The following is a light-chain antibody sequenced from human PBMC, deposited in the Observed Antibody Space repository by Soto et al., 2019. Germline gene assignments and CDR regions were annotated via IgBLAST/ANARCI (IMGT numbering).Light chain of an antibody. CDR3: MQALQTPT. CDR1: QSLLHRNGYNY. J-gene: IGKJ4*01. Sequence: DIVMTQSPLSLPVTPGEPASISCRSSQSLLHRNGYNYLDWYLQKPGQSPQLLIYLGSNRASGDPDRFRGSGSGTDFTLKISRVEAEDVGVYYCMQALQTPTFGGGTKVEIK. CDR2: LGS. V-gene: IGKV2-28*01.